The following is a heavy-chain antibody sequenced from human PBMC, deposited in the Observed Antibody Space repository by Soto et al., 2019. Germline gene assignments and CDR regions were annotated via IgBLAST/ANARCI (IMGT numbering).Heavy chain of an antibody. Sequence: SETLSLTCTVSGGSISDDDYYWNWIRQSPGKGLEWIGHIYYNGNTYYNPSLKSRLTMSLDTSQNQFSLHLTSVIAADSALYFCARATTVTSSFFFYGLHVWCPGPMVTVSS. CDR1: GGSISDDDYY. D-gene: IGHD4-17*01. CDR3: ARATTVTSSFFFYGLHV. J-gene: IGHJ6*02. V-gene: IGHV4-30-4*01. CDR2: IYYNGNT.